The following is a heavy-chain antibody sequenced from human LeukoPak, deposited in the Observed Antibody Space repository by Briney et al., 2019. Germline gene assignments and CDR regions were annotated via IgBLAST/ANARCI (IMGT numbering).Heavy chain of an antibody. V-gene: IGHV3-48*01. CDR3: ARADSSGYYHPIN. J-gene: IGHJ4*02. CDR2: ISSSSSTI. Sequence: GGSLRLSCAASGFTFSSYSMDWVRQAPGKGLEWVSYISSSSSTIYYADSVKGRFTISRDNAKNSLYLQMNSLRAEDTAVCYCARADSSGYYHPINWGQGTLVTVSS. D-gene: IGHD3-22*01. CDR1: GFTFSSYS.